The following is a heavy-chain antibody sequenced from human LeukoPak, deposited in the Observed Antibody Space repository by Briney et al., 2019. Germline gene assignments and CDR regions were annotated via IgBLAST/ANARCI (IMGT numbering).Heavy chain of an antibody. CDR3: AILPVYSGYPEWGDAFDI. CDR1: GGSISSSSYY. CDR2: IYYSGST. D-gene: IGHD5-12*01. Sequence: KTSETLSLTCTVSGGSISSSSYYWGWIRQPPGQGLEWIGSIYYSGSTYYHPSLKSRVTISVDTSKNQFSLKLSSVTAADTAVYYCAILPVYSGYPEWGDAFDIWGQGTMVTVSS. J-gene: IGHJ3*02. V-gene: IGHV4-39*01.